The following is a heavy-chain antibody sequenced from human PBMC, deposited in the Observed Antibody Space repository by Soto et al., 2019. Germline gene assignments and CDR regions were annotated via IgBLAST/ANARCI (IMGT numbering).Heavy chain of an antibody. CDR1: GFTFSGYS. V-gene: IGHV3-21*01. CDR2: ISSSSSYI. CDR3: ARDSLTGYCSGGSCYSYYYYYYGMDV. Sequence: GGSLRLSCAASGFTFSGYSMNWVRQSPGKGLEWVSSISSSSSYIYYADSVKGRFTISRDNAKNSLYLQMNSLRAEDTAVYYCARDSLTGYCSGGSCYSYYYYYYGMDVWGQGTTVTVSS. J-gene: IGHJ6*02. D-gene: IGHD2-15*01.